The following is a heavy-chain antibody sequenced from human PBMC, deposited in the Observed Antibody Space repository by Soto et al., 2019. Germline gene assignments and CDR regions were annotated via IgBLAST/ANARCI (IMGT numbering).Heavy chain of an antibody. CDR2: IIPIFGTA. D-gene: IGHD1-1*01. J-gene: IGHJ6*02. V-gene: IGHV1-69*13. Sequence: ASVKVSCKASGGTFSSYAISWVRQAPGQGLEWMGGIIPIFGTANYAQKFQGRVTITADESTSTAYMELSSLRSEDTYFYFCSIWHGYPSDYYYYGMDVWGQGTTVTVSS. CDR1: GGTFSSYA. CDR3: SIWHGYPSDYYYYGMDV.